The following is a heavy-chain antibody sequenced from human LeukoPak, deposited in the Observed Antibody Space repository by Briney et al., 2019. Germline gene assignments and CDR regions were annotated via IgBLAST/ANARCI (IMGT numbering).Heavy chain of an antibody. CDR2: ISGSGGST. J-gene: IGHJ4*02. CDR3: AKTYYYDSSGYIFDY. CDR1: GFTFSSYA. D-gene: IGHD3-22*01. V-gene: IGHV3-23*01. Sequence: PGGSPRLSCAASGFTFSSYAMSWVRQAPGKGLEWVSAISGSGGSTYYADSVKGRFTISRDNSKNTLYLQMNSLRAEDTAVYYCAKTYYYDSSGYIFDYWGQGTLVTVSS.